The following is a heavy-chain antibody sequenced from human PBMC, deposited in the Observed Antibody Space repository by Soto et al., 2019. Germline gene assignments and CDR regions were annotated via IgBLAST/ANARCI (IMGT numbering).Heavy chain of an antibody. CDR3: ARDQGGSGSYGGYYYYYGMDV. J-gene: IGHJ6*02. CDR1: AGSISSGGYY. Sequence: PSETLSFTRTFSAGSISSGGYYWSWIRQHPGKSLEWIGYIYYSGSTYYNPSPKSRVTISVDTSKNQFSLKLSSVTAADTAVYYCARDQGGSGSYGGYYYYYGMDVWGQGTTVTV. CDR2: IYYSGST. D-gene: IGHD3-10*01. V-gene: IGHV4-31*03.